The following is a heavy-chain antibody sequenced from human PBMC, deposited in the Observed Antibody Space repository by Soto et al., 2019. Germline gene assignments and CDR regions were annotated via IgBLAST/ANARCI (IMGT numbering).Heavy chain of an antibody. Sequence: GGSLRLSCAASGFVFSDFQLNWVRQAPGRGLEWLASITGTSAFLFYADSIKGRFTISRDNPKNFLFLQMDSLGPGDTAVYYCARDNLAVQGAFDHWGQGALVTVSS. J-gene: IGHJ4*02. V-gene: IGHV3-21*01. CDR1: GFVFSDFQ. D-gene: IGHD3-10*02. CDR2: ITGTSAFL. CDR3: ARDNLAVQGAFDH.